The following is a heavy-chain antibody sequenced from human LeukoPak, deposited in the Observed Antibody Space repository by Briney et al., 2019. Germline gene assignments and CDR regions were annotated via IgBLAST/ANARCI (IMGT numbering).Heavy chain of an antibody. J-gene: IGHJ4*02. CDR2: INPNSGGT. D-gene: IGHD3-22*01. V-gene: IGHV1-2*04. CDR3: ARSIVVYYDSNAPDY. CDR1: GYTFTGYY. Sequence: ASVKVSCKASGYTFTGYYMHWVRQAPGQGLEWMGWINPNSGGTNYAQKFQGWVTMTRDTSISTAYMELSRLRSDDTAVYYCARSIVVYYDSNAPDYWGQGTLVTVSS.